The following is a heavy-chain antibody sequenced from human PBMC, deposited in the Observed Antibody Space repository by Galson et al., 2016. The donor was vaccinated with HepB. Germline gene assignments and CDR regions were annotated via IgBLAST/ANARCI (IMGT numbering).Heavy chain of an antibody. Sequence: SLRLSCAASGLTFGSYTMTWVRQAPGKGLEWVSSVNWNGGTIAYADSVKGRFTISRDNAKNSLYLQMNSLRAEDTALYYCAKGWFGDLLGPNWFDPWGRGTPVPVSS. CDR2: VNWNGGTI. D-gene: IGHD3-10*01. CDR3: AKGWFGDLLGPNWFDP. V-gene: IGHV3-9*01. CDR1: GLTFGSYT. J-gene: IGHJ5*02.